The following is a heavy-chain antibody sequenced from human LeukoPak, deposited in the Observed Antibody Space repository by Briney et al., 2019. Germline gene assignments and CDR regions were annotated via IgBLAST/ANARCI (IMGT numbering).Heavy chain of an antibody. D-gene: IGHD6-6*01. Sequence: GGSLRLSWAVSGVTVSDNYMSWVRQAPGKGLEWVSIIYRGGNAYYAASVRGRFTISRDTSENTLYLRMNDLGVEDTAVYYCARGGDSTSWNWFGPWGQGTLVTVSS. CDR2: IYRGGNA. CDR3: ARGGDSTSWNWFGP. J-gene: IGHJ5*02. CDR1: GVTVSDNY. V-gene: IGHV3-53*01.